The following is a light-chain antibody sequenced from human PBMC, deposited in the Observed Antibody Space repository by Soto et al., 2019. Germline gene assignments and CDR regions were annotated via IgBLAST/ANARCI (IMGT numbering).Light chain of an antibody. V-gene: IGKV3-20*01. CDR3: QQFSSYPLT. CDR1: QTVRNSY. CDR2: DAS. Sequence: EIVLTQSPGTLSLSPVERATLSCRASQTVRNSYLAWYQQKPGQAPRLLIYDASSRATGIPDRFSGGGSGTDFTLTISRLEPEDFAVYYCQQFSSYPLTFGRGTKVDIK. J-gene: IGKJ4*02.